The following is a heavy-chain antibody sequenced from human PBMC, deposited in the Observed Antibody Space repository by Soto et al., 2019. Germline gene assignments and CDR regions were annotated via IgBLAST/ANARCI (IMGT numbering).Heavy chain of an antibody. J-gene: IGHJ4*02. V-gene: IGHV1-69*01. D-gene: IGHD3-10*01. CDR2: IIPIFGTA. Sequence: QVQLVQSGAEVKKPGSSVQVSCKASGGTFSSYAISWVRQAPGQGLEWMGGIIPIFGTANYAQKFQGRVTITADESTSTAYMELSSLRSEDTAVYYCARGAGSYYNRYFDYWGQGTLVTVSS. CDR1: GGTFSSYA. CDR3: ARGAGSYYNRYFDY.